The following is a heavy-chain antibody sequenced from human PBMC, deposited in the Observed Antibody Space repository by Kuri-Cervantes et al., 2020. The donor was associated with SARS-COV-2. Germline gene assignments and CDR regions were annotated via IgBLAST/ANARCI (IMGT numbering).Heavy chain of an antibody. J-gene: IGHJ6*03. CDR1: GYSFTNYW. D-gene: IGHD2/OR15-2a*01. Sequence: KVSCKGSGYSFTNYWITWVRQMPGKGLEWMGRIDPSDSYTNYSPSSQGHVTITADKSIATAYLQWSSLKASDTAMYYCAGHAYCYSTDCLTHYFYYMDVWGKGTKVTVSS. CDR2: IDPSDSYT. V-gene: IGHV5-10-1*01. CDR3: AGHAYCYSTDCLTHYFYYMDV.